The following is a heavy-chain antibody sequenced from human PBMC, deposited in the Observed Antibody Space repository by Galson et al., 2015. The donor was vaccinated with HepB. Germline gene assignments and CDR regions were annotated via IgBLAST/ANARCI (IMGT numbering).Heavy chain of an antibody. D-gene: IGHD4-17*01. CDR1: GGSISSGGYS. CDR3: ARGAVTTLLALGY. V-gene: IGHV4-30-4*07. Sequence: TLSLTCAVSGGSISSGGYSWSWIRQPPGKGLEWIGYIYYSGSTYYNPSLKSRVTISVDTSKNQFSLKLSSVTAADTAVYYCARGAVTTLLALGYWGQGTLVTVSS. CDR2: IYYSGST. J-gene: IGHJ4*02.